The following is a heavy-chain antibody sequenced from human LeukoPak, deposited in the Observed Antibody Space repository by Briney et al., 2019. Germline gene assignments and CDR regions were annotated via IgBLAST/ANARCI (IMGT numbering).Heavy chain of an antibody. Sequence: LGESLKISCKGSGYSFTSYWIGWVRQMPGKGLEWMGIIYPGDSDTRYSPSFQGQVTISADKSISTAYLQWSSLKASDTAMYYCARDSPYSSGWRDAFDIWGQGTMVTVSS. CDR2: IYPGDSDT. CDR1: GYSFTSYW. J-gene: IGHJ3*02. V-gene: IGHV5-51*01. D-gene: IGHD6-19*01. CDR3: ARDSPYSSGWRDAFDI.